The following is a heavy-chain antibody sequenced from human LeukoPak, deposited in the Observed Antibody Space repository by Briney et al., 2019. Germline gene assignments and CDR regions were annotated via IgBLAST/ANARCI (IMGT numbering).Heavy chain of an antibody. Sequence: PGRSLRLSCAASGFTFSTYAMHWVRQAPGRGLEWVAVISYDGSNEYYADSAKGRFTISRDNSKNTLYLQVNSLRAEDTAVYYCARDNWSFDYWGQGTLVTVSS. CDR1: GFTFSTYA. CDR2: ISYDGSNE. D-gene: IGHD1-20*01. V-gene: IGHV3-30-3*01. CDR3: ARDNWSFDY. J-gene: IGHJ4*02.